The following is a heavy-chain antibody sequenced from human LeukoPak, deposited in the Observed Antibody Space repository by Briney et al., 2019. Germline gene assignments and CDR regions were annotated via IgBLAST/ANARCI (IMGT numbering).Heavy chain of an antibody. CDR1: GFTFSDYG. Sequence: PGGSLRLSSAASGFTFSDYGMNWVRQAPGKGLEWVSRISSSGAYTDYTDSVKGRFTISRDNAKSSLYLQMNSLGAEDTAVYYCARGLGYCSSSRCSPGYYMDVWGKGTTVNVFS. CDR2: ISSSGAYT. V-gene: IGHV3-21*01. J-gene: IGHJ6*03. CDR3: ARGLGYCSSSRCSPGYYMDV. D-gene: IGHD2-2*01.